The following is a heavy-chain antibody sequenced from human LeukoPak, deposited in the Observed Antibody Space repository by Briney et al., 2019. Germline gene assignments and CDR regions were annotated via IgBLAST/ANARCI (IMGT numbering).Heavy chain of an antibody. D-gene: IGHD3-22*01. CDR2: ISGSGGST. CDR1: GFTFSSYA. V-gene: IGHV3-23*01. Sequence: GGSLRLSCAASGFTFSSYAMSWVRQAPGKGLEWVSAISGSGGSTYYADSVKGRFTISRDNSKNTLYLQMNSLRAEDTAVYYCAKARCYYDRNPYFDYWGQGTLVTVSS. J-gene: IGHJ4*02. CDR3: AKARCYYDRNPYFDY.